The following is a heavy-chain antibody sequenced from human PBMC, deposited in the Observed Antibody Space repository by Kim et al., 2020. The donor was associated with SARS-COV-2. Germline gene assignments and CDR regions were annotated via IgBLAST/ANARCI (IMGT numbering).Heavy chain of an antibody. V-gene: IGHV3-30*18. CDR1: GFTFSSYG. CDR2: ISYDGSNK. CDR3: AKDTYYYDSSGTKGDAF. J-gene: IGHJ3*01. D-gene: IGHD3-22*01. Sequence: GGSLRLSCAASGFTFSSYGMHWVRQAPGKGLEWVAVISYDGSNKYYADSVKGRFTISRDNSKNTLYLQMNSLRAEDTAVYYCAKDTYYYDSSGTKGDAF.